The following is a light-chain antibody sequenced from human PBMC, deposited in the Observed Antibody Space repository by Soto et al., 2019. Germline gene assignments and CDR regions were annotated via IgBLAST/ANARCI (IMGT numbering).Light chain of an antibody. CDR1: QSVSSY. CDR3: QRRSNWLT. CDR2: DAS. J-gene: IGKJ4*01. Sequence: EIVLTQSPATLSLSPGERATLSCRASQSVSSYLAWYQQTPGQAPRLLIYDASNRATGIPARFSGSGSGTAFTLTISSLEPEDFAVYYCQRRSNWLTFGGGTKVEIK. V-gene: IGKV3-11*01.